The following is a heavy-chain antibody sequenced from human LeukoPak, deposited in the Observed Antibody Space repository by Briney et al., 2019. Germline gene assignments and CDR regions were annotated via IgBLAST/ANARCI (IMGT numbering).Heavy chain of an antibody. CDR1: GFTLGDYA. Sequence: GGSLRLSCTASGFTLGDYAMSWVRQAPGKGLEWVGFIRSKAYGGTTEYAASVKGRFTISRDDSKSIAYLQMNSLKTEDTAVYYCTHCTNGVCYTGFDYWGQGTLVTVSS. V-gene: IGHV3-49*04. CDR3: THCTNGVCYTGFDY. D-gene: IGHD2-8*01. CDR2: IRSKAYGGTT. J-gene: IGHJ4*02.